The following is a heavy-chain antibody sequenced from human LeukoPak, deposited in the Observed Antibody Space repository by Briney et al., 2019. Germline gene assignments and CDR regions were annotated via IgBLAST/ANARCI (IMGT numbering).Heavy chain of an antibody. CDR3: ARDDGVHGDYGMDV. D-gene: IGHD4-17*01. V-gene: IGHV1-69*04. J-gene: IGHJ6*02. Sequence: SVKVSCKASGGTFSSYAISWVRQAPGQGLEWMGRIIPILGIANYAQKFQGRVTITADKSTSTAYMELSSLRSEDTAVYYCARDDGVHGDYGMDVWGQGTTVTVSS. CDR2: IIPILGIA. CDR1: GGTFSSYA.